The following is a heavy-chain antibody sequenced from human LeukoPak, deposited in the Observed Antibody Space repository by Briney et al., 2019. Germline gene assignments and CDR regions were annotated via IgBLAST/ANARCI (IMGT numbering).Heavy chain of an antibody. Sequence: SETLSLACAVSGGSISSGGYSWSWIRQPPGKGLEWIGYIYHSGSTYYNPSLKSRVTISVDRSKNQFSLKLSSVTAADTAVYYCARGRIQLWSFDYWGQGTLVTVSS. CDR1: GGSISSGGYS. CDR3: ARGRIQLWSFDY. D-gene: IGHD5-18*01. J-gene: IGHJ4*02. V-gene: IGHV4-30-2*01. CDR2: IYHSGST.